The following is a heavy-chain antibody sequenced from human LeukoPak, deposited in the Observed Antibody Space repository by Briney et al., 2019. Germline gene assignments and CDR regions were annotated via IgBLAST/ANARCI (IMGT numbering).Heavy chain of an antibody. D-gene: IGHD6-19*01. J-gene: IGHJ5*02. CDR1: GYTFTSYY. CDR2: VDPEDGET. V-gene: IGHV1-69-2*01. CDR3: ATLAVAGS. Sequence: ASVKVSCKASGYTFTSYYMHWVQQAPGKGLEWMGLVDPEDGETIYAEKFQGRVTITADTSTDTAYMELSSLRSEDTAVYYCATLAVAGSWGQGTLVTVSS.